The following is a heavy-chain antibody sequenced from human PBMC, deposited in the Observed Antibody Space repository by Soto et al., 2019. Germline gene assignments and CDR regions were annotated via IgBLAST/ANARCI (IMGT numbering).Heavy chain of an antibody. CDR2: MNPNSGNT. CDR1: GYTFTSYD. Sequence: ASVKVSCKASGYTFTSYDINWVRQATGQGLKRMGWMNPNSGNTGYAQKFQGRVTMTRNTSISTAYMKLSSLRSEDTAVYYCARGDYDYIWGSYRGAGFDYWGQGTLVTVSS. J-gene: IGHJ4*02. CDR3: ARGDYDYIWGSYRGAGFDY. D-gene: IGHD3-16*02. V-gene: IGHV1-8*01.